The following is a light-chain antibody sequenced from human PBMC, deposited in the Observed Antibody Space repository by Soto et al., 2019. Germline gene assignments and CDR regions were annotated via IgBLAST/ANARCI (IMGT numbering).Light chain of an antibody. CDR1: QSVRSS. Sequence: EIVLTQSPATLSLSPGERATLSCRAGQSVRSSLAWYQQQPGQAPRLLIYGASSRATGIPDRFSGSGSGTDFTLTISRLEPEDFAVYYCQQYGSSPWTFGQGTKVDIK. J-gene: IGKJ1*01. V-gene: IGKV3-20*01. CDR3: QQYGSSPWT. CDR2: GAS.